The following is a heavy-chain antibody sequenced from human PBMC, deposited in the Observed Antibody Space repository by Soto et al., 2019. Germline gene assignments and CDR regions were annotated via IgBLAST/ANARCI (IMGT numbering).Heavy chain of an antibody. J-gene: IGHJ4*02. CDR1: GGSFSGYY. CDR3: ARAPSRTYDILTGKSTRERPGFDY. D-gene: IGHD3-9*01. CDR2: INHSGST. Sequence: QVQLQQWGAGLLKPSETLSLTCAVYGGSFSGYYWSWIRQPPGKGLEWIGEINHSGSTNYNPSLKSRVTISVDTSENQFSLKLSSVTAADTAVYYCARAPSRTYDILTGKSTRERPGFDYWGQGTLVTVSS. V-gene: IGHV4-34*01.